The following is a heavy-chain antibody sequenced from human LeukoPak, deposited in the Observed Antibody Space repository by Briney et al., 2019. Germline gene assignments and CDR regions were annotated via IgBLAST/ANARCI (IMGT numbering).Heavy chain of an antibody. J-gene: IGHJ4*02. CDR3: ARLGARQMLEY. Sequence: GGSLRPSCAASEFTFSSYWMSWVRQAPGKGLEWVANIKQDGGQIYYLEPVKGRFTVSRDNAKNSLYLQMNSLRAEDTAVYYCARLGARQMLEYWGQGTLVTVSS. D-gene: IGHD4-17*01. V-gene: IGHV3-7*01. CDR1: EFTFSSYW. CDR2: IKQDGGQI.